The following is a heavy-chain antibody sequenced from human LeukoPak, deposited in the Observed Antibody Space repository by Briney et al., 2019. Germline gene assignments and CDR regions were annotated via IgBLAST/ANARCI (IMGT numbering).Heavy chain of an antibody. Sequence: ASVKVSCRTSGYSFNIYEINWVRQATGQGLEWMGWVNPNSGDTDYAQKFQGRLTMTRNTSISTAYKELSGLRLEDTAVYYCSRGPRFDPWGQGTQVTVSS. CDR3: SRGPRFDP. CDR1: GYSFNIYE. CDR2: VNPNSGDT. J-gene: IGHJ5*02. V-gene: IGHV1-8*01.